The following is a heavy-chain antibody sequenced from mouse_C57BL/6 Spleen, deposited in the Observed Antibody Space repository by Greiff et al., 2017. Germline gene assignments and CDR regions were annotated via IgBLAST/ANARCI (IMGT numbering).Heavy chain of an antibody. Sequence: VQLQQSGAELVRPGASVKLSCTASGFNIKDDYMHWVKQRPEQGLEWIGWIDPENGDTEYASKFQGKATITADTSSNTAYLQLSSLTSEDTAVYYCTLYYGSSSFAYWGQGTLGTVSA. D-gene: IGHD1-1*01. V-gene: IGHV14-4*01. J-gene: IGHJ3*01. CDR1: GFNIKDDY. CDR3: TLYYGSSSFAY. CDR2: IDPENGDT.